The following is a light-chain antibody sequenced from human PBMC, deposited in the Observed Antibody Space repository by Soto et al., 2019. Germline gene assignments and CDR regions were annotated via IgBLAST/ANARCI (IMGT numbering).Light chain of an antibody. Sequence: QSALTQPASVSGSPGQSITISCTGTSSDVGDYNYVSWYQQHPGKAPKLMIYEVSNRPSGVSNRFSGSKSGNTASLTISGLQAEDEADYYCASWDDSLNGWLFGGGTKVTVL. J-gene: IGLJ3*02. CDR3: ASWDDSLNGWL. CDR1: SSDVGDYNY. V-gene: IGLV2-14*01. CDR2: EVS.